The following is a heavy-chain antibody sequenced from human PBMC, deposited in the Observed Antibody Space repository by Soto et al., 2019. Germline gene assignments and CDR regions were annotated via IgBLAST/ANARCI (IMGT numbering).Heavy chain of an antibody. CDR3: ASRPYYYGSGTAATGYGMDV. Sequence: QVQLVQSGAEVKKPGSSVKVSCKASGGTFSSYAISWVRQAPGQGLEWMGGIIPIFGTANYAQKFQGRVTNTADESTSTTYMELSSLRSEDTAVYYCASRPYYYGSGTAATGYGMDVLGQGTTVTDSS. V-gene: IGHV1-69*01. D-gene: IGHD3-10*01. CDR2: IIPIFGTA. J-gene: IGHJ6*02. CDR1: GGTFSSYA.